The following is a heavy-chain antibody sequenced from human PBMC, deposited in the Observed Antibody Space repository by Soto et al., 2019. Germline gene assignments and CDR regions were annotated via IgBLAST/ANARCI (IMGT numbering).Heavy chain of an antibody. CDR3: ARVSKDIVLVPAADYYYYGMDV. Sequence: QVQLQESGPGLVKPSQTLSLTCTVSGGSISSGDYYWSWIRQPPGKGLEWIGYIYYSGSTYYNPSLTSRVTISVDTSKNPFSLSLSSVTAADTAVYYCARVSKDIVLVPAADYYYYGMDVWGQGTTVTVSS. J-gene: IGHJ6*02. CDR2: IYYSGST. CDR1: GGSISSGDYY. D-gene: IGHD2-2*01. V-gene: IGHV4-30-4*01.